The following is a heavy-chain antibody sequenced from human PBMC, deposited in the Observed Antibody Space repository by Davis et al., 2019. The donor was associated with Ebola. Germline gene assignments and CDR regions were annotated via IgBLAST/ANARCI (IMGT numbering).Heavy chain of an antibody. J-gene: IGHJ5*02. CDR1: GFTFSSYW. V-gene: IGHV5-51*01. CDR2: IYPGDSDT. CDR3: ARHRYSSTWNWFDP. D-gene: IGHD6-13*01. Sequence: GGSLRLSCAASGFTFSSYWMSWVRQLPGKGLEWMGIIYPGDSDTRYSPSFQGQVTISADKSISTAYLQWSSLKASDTAMYYCARHRYSSTWNWFDPWGQGTLVTVSS.